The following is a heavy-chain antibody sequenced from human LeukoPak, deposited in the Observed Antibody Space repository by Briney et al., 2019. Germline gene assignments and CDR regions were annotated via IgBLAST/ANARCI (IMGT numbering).Heavy chain of an antibody. CDR2: INHSGST. CDR1: GGSFSGYY. V-gene: IGHV4-34*01. J-gene: IGHJ4*02. Sequence: SGTLSLTCAVYGGSFSGYYWSWIRQPPGKGLEWIGEINHSGSTNYNPSLKSRVTISVDTSKNQFSLKLSSVTAADTAVYYCARGVGYYGSGSKRFDYWGQGTLVTVSS. CDR3: ARGVGYYGSGSKRFDY. D-gene: IGHD3-10*01.